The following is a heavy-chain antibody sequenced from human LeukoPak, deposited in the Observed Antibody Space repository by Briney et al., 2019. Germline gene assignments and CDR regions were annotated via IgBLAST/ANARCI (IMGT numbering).Heavy chain of an antibody. Sequence: GGSLRLSCAASGFTFSRYAMHWVRQAPGKGLEWVAVISYDGSNEYYADSVKGRFTISRDNSKNTLYLQMNSLRVEDTAVYYCARAKGGATPPYYFDYWGQGTLVTVSS. CDR3: ARAKGGATPPYYFDY. D-gene: IGHD1-26*01. CDR2: ISYDGSNE. V-gene: IGHV3-30*03. J-gene: IGHJ4*02. CDR1: GFTFSRYA.